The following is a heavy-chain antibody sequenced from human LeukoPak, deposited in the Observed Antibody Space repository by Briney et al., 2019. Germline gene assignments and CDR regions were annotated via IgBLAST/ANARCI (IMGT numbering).Heavy chain of an antibody. J-gene: IGHJ6*03. CDR2: IRSISRYI. Sequence: GGSLRLSCAASGLTFSSYSMSSVRQAPGKGLEWVASIRSISRYIYYADSVKGRFTITRDNAKNLLYLQMNSLRAEDTAVYYCARDGLVGQYPMDVWGKGTTVTVSS. CDR1: GLTFSSYS. V-gene: IGHV3-21*01. CDR3: ARDGLVGQYPMDV. D-gene: IGHD2-15*01.